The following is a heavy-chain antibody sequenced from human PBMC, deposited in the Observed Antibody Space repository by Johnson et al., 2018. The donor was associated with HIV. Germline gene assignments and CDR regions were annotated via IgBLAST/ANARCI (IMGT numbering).Heavy chain of an antibody. CDR2: IFSGGST. J-gene: IGHJ3*02. CDR1: GFTVSSNY. Sequence: VQLVESGGGLVQPGGSLRLSCAASGFTVSSNYMTWVRQAPGKGLEWVSVIFSGGSTYYADSVKGRFTISRDNSKNTVYLQMNSLRAGDTAVYYCARDRMGGPIDIWGQGTMVNVSS. V-gene: IGHV3-66*01. D-gene: IGHD3-16*01. CDR3: ARDRMGGPIDI.